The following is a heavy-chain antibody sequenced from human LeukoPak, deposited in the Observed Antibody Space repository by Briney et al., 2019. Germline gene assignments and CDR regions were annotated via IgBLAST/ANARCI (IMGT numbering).Heavy chain of an antibody. J-gene: IGHJ3*02. CDR2: IYYSGRT. CDR3: ARPDQPGYSYGYSAFDI. V-gene: IGHV4-39*02. D-gene: IGHD5-18*01. Sequence: SETLSLTCTVSGGSLSSSTYYWGWVRQRPGKGGEWVGSIYYSGRTYKNPSLKSRVTISVDTSKNLFSLKVSSVTAADTAVYYRARPDQPGYSYGYSAFDIWGQGTMVTVSS. CDR1: GGSLSSSTYY.